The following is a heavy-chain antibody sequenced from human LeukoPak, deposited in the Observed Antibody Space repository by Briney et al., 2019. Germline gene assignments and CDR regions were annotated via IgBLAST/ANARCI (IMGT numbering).Heavy chain of an antibody. Sequence: ASVKVSCKASGYTFIGYYMHWVRQAPGQGLEWMGWINPNSGGTNYAQKFQGRVTMTRDTSISTAYMELSRLRSDDTAVYYCARGLYSSGWYVSYWGQGTLVTVSS. D-gene: IGHD6-19*01. CDR3: ARGLYSSGWYVSY. CDR1: GYTFIGYY. J-gene: IGHJ4*02. V-gene: IGHV1-2*02. CDR2: INPNSGGT.